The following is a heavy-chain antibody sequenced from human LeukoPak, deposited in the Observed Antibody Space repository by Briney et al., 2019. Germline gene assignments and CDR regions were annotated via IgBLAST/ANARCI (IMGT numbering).Heavy chain of an antibody. Sequence: ASVKVSCKASGYTFTSYGISWVRQAPGQGLEWMGWICAYNGNTNYAQKLQGRVTMTTDTSTSTAYMELRSLRSDDTAVYYCARAKENYYDSSDAFDIWGQGTMVTVSS. D-gene: IGHD3-22*01. CDR1: GYTFTSYG. CDR3: ARAKENYYDSSDAFDI. J-gene: IGHJ3*02. V-gene: IGHV1-18*01. CDR2: ICAYNGNT.